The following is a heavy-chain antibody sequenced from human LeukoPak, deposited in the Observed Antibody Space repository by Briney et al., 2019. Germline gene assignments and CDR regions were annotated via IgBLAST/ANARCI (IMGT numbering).Heavy chain of an antibody. CDR3: ARLNIAAAGITLPLGVGYGGFDI. D-gene: IGHD6-13*01. CDR2: ISSSSSYI. V-gene: IGHV3-21*01. Sequence: GGSLRLSCAASGFTFSSYSMNWVRQAPGKGLEWVSSISSSSSYIYYADSVKGRFTISRDNAKNSLYLQMNSLRAEDTAVYYCARLNIAAAGITLPLGVGYGGFDIWGQGTMVTVSS. CDR1: GFTFSSYS. J-gene: IGHJ3*02.